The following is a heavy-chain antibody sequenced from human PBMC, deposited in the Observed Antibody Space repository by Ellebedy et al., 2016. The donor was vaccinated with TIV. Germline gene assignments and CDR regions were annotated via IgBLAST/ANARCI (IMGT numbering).Heavy chain of an antibody. V-gene: IGHV3-53*01. Sequence: GESLKISCAASGFTFSSYAMSWVRQAPGKGLEWVSVIYSGGSTYYADSVKGRFTISRDNSKNTLYLQMNSLRAEDTAVYYCAREAIPRLRYYYGMDVWGQGTTVTVSS. D-gene: IGHD3-16*01. CDR1: GFTFSSYA. CDR3: AREAIPRLRYYYGMDV. J-gene: IGHJ6*02. CDR2: IYSGGST.